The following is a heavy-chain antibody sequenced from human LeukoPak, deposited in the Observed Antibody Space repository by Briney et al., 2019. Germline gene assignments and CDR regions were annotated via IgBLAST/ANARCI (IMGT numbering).Heavy chain of an antibody. Sequence: SETLSLTCTVSGGSISSHYWSWIRQPPGKGLEWIGYIYYSGSTNYNPSLKSRVTISVDTSKNQFSLKLSSVTAADTAVYYCARDQTPLEFDPWGQGTLVAVSS. D-gene: IGHD3-3*01. V-gene: IGHV4-59*11. CDR3: ARDQTPLEFDP. J-gene: IGHJ5*02. CDR2: IYYSGST. CDR1: GGSISSHY.